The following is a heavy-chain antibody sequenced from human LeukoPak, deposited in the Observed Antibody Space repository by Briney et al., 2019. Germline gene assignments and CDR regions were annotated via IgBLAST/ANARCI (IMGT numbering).Heavy chain of an antibody. CDR1: GFTFDDYA. CDR2: ISWNSGSI. CDR3: ARDPLLGAPDYFDY. V-gene: IGHV3-9*01. Sequence: PGRSLRLSCAASGFTFDDYAMHWVRHAPGKGLEWVSGISWNSGSIGYADSVKGRFTISRDNSKNTLYLQMYSLRFGDTAVYHCARDPLLGAPDYFDYWGQGTLVTVSS. D-gene: IGHD1-26*01. J-gene: IGHJ4*02.